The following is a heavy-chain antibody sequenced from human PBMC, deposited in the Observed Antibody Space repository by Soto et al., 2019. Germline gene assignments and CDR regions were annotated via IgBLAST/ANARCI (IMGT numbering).Heavy chain of an antibody. V-gene: IGHV1-69*12. CDR1: GGTFSSYA. CDR2: IIPIFGTA. Sequence: QVQLVQSGAAVKKPGSSVKVSCKASGGTFSSYAISWVRQAPGQGLDWMGGIIPIFGTANYAQKFQGGVTSTAGESTSTGYMESISVRSEDTAVYHCASSGSCISTSCLPSSFGYCYYGMDVWGQGTTVTVSS. J-gene: IGHJ6*02. D-gene: IGHD2-2*01. CDR3: ASSGSCISTSCLPSSFGYCYYGMDV.